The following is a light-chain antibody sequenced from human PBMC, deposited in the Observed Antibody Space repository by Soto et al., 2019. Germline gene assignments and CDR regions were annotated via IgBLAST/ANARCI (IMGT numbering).Light chain of an antibody. CDR2: GAS. Sequence: EIVLTQSPGTLSLSPGERATLSCRASQSVSSSYLAWYQQKPGQAPMLLIYGASSRATGIPDRFSGSGSGTVFTLTISRLEPEDFAVYYCQQYGISPPITFGQGTRLAIK. V-gene: IGKV3-20*01. CDR3: QQYGISPPIT. CDR1: QSVSSSY. J-gene: IGKJ5*01.